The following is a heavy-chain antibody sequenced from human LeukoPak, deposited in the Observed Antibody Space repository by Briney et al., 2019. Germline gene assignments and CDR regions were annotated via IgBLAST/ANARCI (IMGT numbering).Heavy chain of an antibody. CDR1: EFSVGSNY. Sequence: GGSLRLSCAASEFSVGSNYMTWVRQAPGKGLEWVSLIYSGGSTYYADSVKGRFTISRDNSKNTLYLQMNSLRAEDTAVYYCARDGVHYDFWSGYPLFWGQGTLVTVSS. CDR2: IYSGGST. CDR3: ARDGVHYDFWSGYPLF. V-gene: IGHV3-66*01. D-gene: IGHD3-3*01. J-gene: IGHJ4*02.